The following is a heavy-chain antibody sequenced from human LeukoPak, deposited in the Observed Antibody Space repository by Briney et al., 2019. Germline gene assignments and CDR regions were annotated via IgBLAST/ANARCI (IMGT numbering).Heavy chain of an antibody. CDR1: GFTFSSYG. CDR2: ISYDGSNK. D-gene: IGHD4-17*01. Sequence: QPGRSLRLSCAAFGFTFSSYGMHWVRQAPGKGLEWVAVISYDGSNKYYADSVKGRFTISRDNSKNTLYLQMNSLRAEDTAVYYCAKDNTVYYYGMDVWGQGTTVTVS. V-gene: IGHV3-30*18. J-gene: IGHJ6*02. CDR3: AKDNTVYYYGMDV.